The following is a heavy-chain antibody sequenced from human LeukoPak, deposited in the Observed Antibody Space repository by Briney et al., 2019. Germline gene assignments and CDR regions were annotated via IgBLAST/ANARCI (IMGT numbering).Heavy chain of an antibody. D-gene: IGHD1-26*01. Sequence: GGSLRLSCAASGFTFSSSAMSWVRQVPGKGLEWVSGISASGGSTYYADSVRGRFTISRDNSKNTLYVQMNSLRDEDTAVYYCARRSSGTSGLDYWGQGILVTVSS. CDR2: ISASGGST. V-gene: IGHV3-23*01. CDR3: ARRSSGTSGLDY. J-gene: IGHJ4*02. CDR1: GFTFSSSA.